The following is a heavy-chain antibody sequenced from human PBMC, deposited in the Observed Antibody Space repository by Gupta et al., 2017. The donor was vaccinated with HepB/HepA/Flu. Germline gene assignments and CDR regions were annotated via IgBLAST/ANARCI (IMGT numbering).Heavy chain of an antibody. CDR2: IRTKADSYAT. CDR3: ATSTVTARQNYYFYSMDV. CDR1: GFTFSASV. V-gene: IGHV3-73*01. Sequence: EVQLVESGGGLVQPGGSLKLSCAASGFTFSASVMQWVRQASGKGLEWVGRIRTKADSYATAYAASVTGRFTLSRDDSKNTAFLQMNSLKTEDPAVYYCATSTVTARQNYYFYSMDVWGQETTVSVSS. D-gene: IGHD4-17*01. J-gene: IGHJ6*02.